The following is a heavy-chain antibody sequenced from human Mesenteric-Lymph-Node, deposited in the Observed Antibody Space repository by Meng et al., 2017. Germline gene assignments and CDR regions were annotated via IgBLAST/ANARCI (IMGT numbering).Heavy chain of an antibody. CDR3: AGRPRDVDYYDITGFA. CDR2: IYPGDSDN. Sequence: GESLKISWKGSGYSFTSYWIGWVRQMPGKGLEWVGIIYPGDSDNQYSPSFQGQVIISADKSITAVYLEWSSLKASDTAMYYCAGRPRDVDYYDITGFAWGQGTQVTVSS. CDR1: GYSFTSYW. V-gene: IGHV5-51*01. D-gene: IGHD3-9*01. J-gene: IGHJ5*02.